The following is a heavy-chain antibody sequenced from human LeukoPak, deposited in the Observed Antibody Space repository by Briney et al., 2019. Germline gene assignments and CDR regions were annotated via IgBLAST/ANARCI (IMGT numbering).Heavy chain of an antibody. V-gene: IGHV3-33*01. D-gene: IGHD3-3*01. CDR1: GFTFSSYG. Sequence: GGSLRLSCAAPGFTFSSYGMHWVRQAPGKGLECVAVRWYDGSKKYYADSVKGRFTIARDNSKNTLYLQMNSLRAEDTAVYYCARDFWAYDFWSGYYTGYYYGMDVWGQGTTVTVSS. J-gene: IGHJ6*02. CDR2: RWYDGSKK. CDR3: ARDFWAYDFWSGYYTGYYYGMDV.